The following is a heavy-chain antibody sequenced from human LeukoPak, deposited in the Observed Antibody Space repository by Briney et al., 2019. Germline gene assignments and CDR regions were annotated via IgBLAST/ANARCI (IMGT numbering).Heavy chain of an antibody. CDR2: IYTSGST. D-gene: IGHD3-22*01. CDR1: GGSISSYY. CDR3: ARDINYYDSSGLYADAFDI. Sequence: SETLSLTCTGSGGSISSYYWSWIRQPAGKGLEWIGRIYTSGSTNYNPSLKSGGTMSVDPSKNQFSLKLSSVPAADTAVYYCARDINYYDSSGLYADAFDIWGQGTMVTVSS. V-gene: IGHV4-4*07. J-gene: IGHJ3*02.